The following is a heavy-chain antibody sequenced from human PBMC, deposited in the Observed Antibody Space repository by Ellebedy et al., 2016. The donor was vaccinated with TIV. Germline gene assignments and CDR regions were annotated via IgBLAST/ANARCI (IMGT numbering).Heavy chain of an antibody. CDR1: GYSFATFW. CDR3: ARLHDFGDDTSPNWYFDI. V-gene: IGHV5-51*01. CDR2: IYPADSHT. D-gene: IGHD4-17*01. J-gene: IGHJ2*01. Sequence: GGSLRLXXKGSGYSFATFWIGWVRQKPEKGLEWMGIIYPADSHTTYNPSFEGHVTISGDKSINTAYLQWRSLQASDTAIYYCARLHDFGDDTSPNWYFDIWGRGTLVAVSS.